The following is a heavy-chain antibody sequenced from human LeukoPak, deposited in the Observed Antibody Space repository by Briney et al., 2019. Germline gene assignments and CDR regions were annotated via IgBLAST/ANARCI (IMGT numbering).Heavy chain of an antibody. CDR3: AKDKGYSSGWHLLDP. J-gene: IGHJ5*02. V-gene: IGHV3-23*01. D-gene: IGHD6-19*01. CDR2: ISGSGDNT. Sequence: GGSLRLSCAASGFTFSSYSMNWVRQAPGKGLEWVSAISGSGDNTYHADSVKGRFSISRDNSKNTLYLQMNNLRAEDTAVYYCAKDKGYSSGWHLLDPWGQGTLVTVSS. CDR1: GFTFSSYS.